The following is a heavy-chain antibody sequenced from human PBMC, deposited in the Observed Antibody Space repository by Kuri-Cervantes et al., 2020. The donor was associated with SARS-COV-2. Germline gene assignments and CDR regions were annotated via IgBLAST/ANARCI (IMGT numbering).Heavy chain of an antibody. Sequence: ASVKVSCKVSGYTLTELSMHWVRQAPGQGLEWMGWISAYNGNTNYAQKLQGRVTMTTDTSTSTAYMELRSLRSDDTAVYYCARGPPVVGATSYYYYYMDVWGKGTTVTVSS. V-gene: IGHV1-18*01. D-gene: IGHD1-26*01. J-gene: IGHJ6*03. CDR1: GYTLTELS. CDR3: ARGPPVVGATSYYYYYMDV. CDR2: ISAYNGNT.